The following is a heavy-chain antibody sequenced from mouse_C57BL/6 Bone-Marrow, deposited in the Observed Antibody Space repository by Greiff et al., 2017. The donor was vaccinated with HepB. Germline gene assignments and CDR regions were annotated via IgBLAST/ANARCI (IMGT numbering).Heavy chain of an antibody. Sequence: VKLVESGPGLVAPSQSLSITCTVSGFSLTSYGVDWVRQSPGKGLEWLGVIWGVGSTNYNSALKSRLSIRKDNSKSQVFLKMNSLQTDDTAMYYCARGDGYYPFAYWGQGTLVTVSA. V-gene: IGHV2-6*01. CDR1: GFSLTSYG. CDR3: ARGDGYYPFAY. CDR2: IWGVGST. D-gene: IGHD2-3*01. J-gene: IGHJ3*01.